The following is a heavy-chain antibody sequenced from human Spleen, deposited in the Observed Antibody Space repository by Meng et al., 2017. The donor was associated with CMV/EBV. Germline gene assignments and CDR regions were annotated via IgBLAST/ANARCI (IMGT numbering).Heavy chain of an antibody. CDR2: ISYSGST. Sequence: SETLSLTCTVSGASISDRDYCWGWIRQPPGKGLEWIASISYSGSTYYNPSLKSRVTISVDTSKNQFSLKLTSVTAADTAVYYCARLRYSSSWYSYFDYWGRGTLVTVSS. CDR3: ARLRYSSSWYSYFDY. V-gene: IGHV4-39*07. J-gene: IGHJ4*02. CDR1: GASISDRDYC. D-gene: IGHD6-13*01.